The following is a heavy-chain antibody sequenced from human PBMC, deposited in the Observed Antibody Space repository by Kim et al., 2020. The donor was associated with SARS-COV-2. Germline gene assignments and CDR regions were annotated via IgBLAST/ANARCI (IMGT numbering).Heavy chain of an antibody. CDR2: ISSSSRYI. J-gene: IGHJ6*02. Sequence: GGSLRLSCAASGFTFSSYSMNWVRQAPGKGLEWVSSISSSSRYIYYADSVKGRFTISRDNAKNSLYLQMNSLRAEDTAVYYCARGSHYGGNSYYYYYYGMDVWGQGTTVTVSS. D-gene: IGHD4-17*01. CDR1: GFTFSSYS. V-gene: IGHV3-21*01. CDR3: ARGSHYGGNSYYYYYYGMDV.